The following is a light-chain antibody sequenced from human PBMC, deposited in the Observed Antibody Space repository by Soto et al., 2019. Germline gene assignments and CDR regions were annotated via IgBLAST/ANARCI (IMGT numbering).Light chain of an antibody. CDR3: QQYKDWFSIT. J-gene: IGKJ5*01. V-gene: IGKV3-15*01. CDR2: GAS. Sequence: EIVLTQSPATLSVSPGERATLSCRASQSVSSKLAWYQQRPGQSPRLLIYGASTRATDIPARFSGSGSGTEFTPTISSLQSEDFAVYYCQQYKDWFSITFGQGTRLEIK. CDR1: QSVSSK.